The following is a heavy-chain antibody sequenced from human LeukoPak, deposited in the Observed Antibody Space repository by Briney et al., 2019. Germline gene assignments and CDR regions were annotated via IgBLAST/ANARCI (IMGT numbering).Heavy chain of an antibody. CDR2: ISPTSAYI. V-gene: IGHV3-21*01. J-gene: IGHJ3*01. CDR1: GFTFSSYA. Sequence: PGRSLRLSCAASGFTFSSYAMHWVRQAPGKGLDWVSSISPTSAYIYYQDSVKGRFTISRDDAKNSLYLEMDSLRAEDTAVYYCARTIYYYESTSYFSDAFDVWGQGTMVTVSS. CDR3: ARTIYYYESTSYFSDAFDV. D-gene: IGHD3-22*01.